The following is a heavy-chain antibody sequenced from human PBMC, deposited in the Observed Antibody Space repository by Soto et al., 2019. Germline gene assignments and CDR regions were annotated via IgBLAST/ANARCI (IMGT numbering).Heavy chain of an antibody. J-gene: IGHJ4*02. D-gene: IGHD6-19*01. CDR3: ARVGTQWLNSFDY. V-gene: IGHV4-30-4*01. CDR2: IYYSGST. Sequence: TSETLSLTCTVSGGSISSGDYYWSWIRQPPGKGLEWIGYIYYSGSTYYNPSLKSRVTISVDTSKNQFSLKLSSVTAADTAVYYCARVGTQWLNSFDYWGQGTLVTLSS. CDR1: GGSISSGDYY.